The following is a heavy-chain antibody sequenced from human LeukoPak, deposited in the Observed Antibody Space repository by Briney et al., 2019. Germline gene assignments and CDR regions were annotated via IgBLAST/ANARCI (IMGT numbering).Heavy chain of an antibody. Sequence: PGGSLRLSCAASGFTFSSYAMSWVRQAPGKGLEWVAVIWYDGSNKYYADSVKGRFTISRDNSKNTLYLQMNSLRAEDTAVYYCARGRVGGYSYGMGGYWGQGTLVTVSS. J-gene: IGHJ4*02. CDR2: IWYDGSNK. CDR3: ARGRVGGYSYGMGGY. V-gene: IGHV3-33*08. CDR1: GFTFSSYA. D-gene: IGHD5-18*01.